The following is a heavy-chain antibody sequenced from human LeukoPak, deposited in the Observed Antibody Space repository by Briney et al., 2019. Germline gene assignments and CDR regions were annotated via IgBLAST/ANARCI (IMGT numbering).Heavy chain of an antibody. V-gene: IGHV3-23*01. CDR1: GFIFSSYG. Sequence: GGPLRLSCAASGFIFSSYGMSWVRQAPGKGLEWVSAISGSGGSTYYADSVKGRFTISRDNSKNTLYLQMNNLRAEDTAVYYCAKDDAWLQYNDWGQGTLVTVSS. D-gene: IGHD5-24*01. CDR3: AKDDAWLQYND. J-gene: IGHJ4*02. CDR2: ISGSGGST.